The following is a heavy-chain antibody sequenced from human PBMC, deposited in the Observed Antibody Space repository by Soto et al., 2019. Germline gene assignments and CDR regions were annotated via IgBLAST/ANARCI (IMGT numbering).Heavy chain of an antibody. D-gene: IGHD4-17*01. CDR1: GFTFTSYG. CDR2: ISGSSDT. J-gene: IGHJ1*01. V-gene: IGHV3-23*01. CDR3: ATYGGDSGGYEYFQR. Sequence: EVQVLESGGGLEPPGGSLRLSCVTSGFTFTSYGMSWVRQAPGKGLEWVSAISGSSDTYYPDSVKGRFTISRDNSRSTLYLQMNSLRAEDTAVYYCATYGGDSGGYEYFQRWGQGCLVTVSS.